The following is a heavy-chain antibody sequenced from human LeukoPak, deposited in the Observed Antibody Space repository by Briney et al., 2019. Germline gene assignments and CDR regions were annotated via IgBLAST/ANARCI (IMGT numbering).Heavy chain of an antibody. J-gene: IGHJ6*02. CDR2: IDPDGREK. CDR3: ASVTNLDV. CDR1: GFTFSYYW. D-gene: IGHD1-1*01. Sequence: PGGSLRLSCVASGFTFSYYWMSWVRQAPGKGLEWVATIDPDGREKYYVDSVRGRFTISRDNPQKSRYLQMNSLRAEDTAVYYCASVTNLDVWGQGTTVIVSS. V-gene: IGHV3-7*01.